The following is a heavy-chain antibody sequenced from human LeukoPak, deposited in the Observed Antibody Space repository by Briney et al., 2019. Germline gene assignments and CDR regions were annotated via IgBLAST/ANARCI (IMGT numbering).Heavy chain of an antibody. J-gene: IGHJ4*02. D-gene: IGHD3-16*02. CDR2: ITTSNGNT. Sequence: ASVKVSCKASGYTFISYGISWVRQAPGQGLEWMGWITTSNGNTNCAQKFQDKFTMTSDTSTSTAYMELRSLRSDDTAVYYCGRVINRFIDYWGQGTLVTVSS. V-gene: IGHV1-18*01. CDR3: GRVINRFIDY. CDR1: GYTFISYG.